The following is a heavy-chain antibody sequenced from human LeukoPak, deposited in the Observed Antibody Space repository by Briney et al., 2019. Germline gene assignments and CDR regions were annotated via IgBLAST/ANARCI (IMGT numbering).Heavy chain of an antibody. CDR1: GFTFSSYA. CDR3: AKGVAAAGAEPLYYYYYMDV. J-gene: IGHJ6*03. D-gene: IGHD6-13*01. CDR2: ISGSGGST. Sequence: GGSLRLSCAASGFTFSSYAMSWVRQAPGKGLEWVSAISGSGGSTYYADSVKGRFTISRDNSKNTLYLQMNSLRAEDTAVYYCAKGVAAAGAEPLYYYYYMDVWGKGTTVTVSS. V-gene: IGHV3-23*01.